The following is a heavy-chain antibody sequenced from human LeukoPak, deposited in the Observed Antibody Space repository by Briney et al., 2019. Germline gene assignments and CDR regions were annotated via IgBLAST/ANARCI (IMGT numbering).Heavy chain of an antibody. Sequence: SVKVSFKASGGTFSSYAISWVRQAPGQGLEWMGRIIPIFGTANYAQKFQGRVTITTDESTSTAYMELSSLRSEDTAVYYCAREVERRYYYYYYMDVWGKGTTVTVSS. V-gene: IGHV1-69*05. CDR2: IIPIFGTA. D-gene: IGHD1-1*01. CDR3: AREVERRYYYYYYMDV. J-gene: IGHJ6*03. CDR1: GGTFSSYA.